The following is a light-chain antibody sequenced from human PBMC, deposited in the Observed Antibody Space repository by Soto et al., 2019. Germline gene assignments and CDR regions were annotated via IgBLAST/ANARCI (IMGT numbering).Light chain of an antibody. V-gene: IGKV3-15*01. CDR3: HQYHIWPPLT. CDR1: QSINDK. J-gene: IGKJ4*01. Sequence: EIVMTQSPATLSVSPGERATLSCRASQSINDKLAWYQQRPGQPPRLLFYGASTRASNVPARFSGSGSGKEFTRTISSLQSEDFAVYYCHQYHIWPPLTFGGGTRVEIK. CDR2: GAS.